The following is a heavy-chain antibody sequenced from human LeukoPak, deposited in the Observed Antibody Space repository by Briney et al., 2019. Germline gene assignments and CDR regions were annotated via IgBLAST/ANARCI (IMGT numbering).Heavy chain of an antibody. CDR3: ARDLAGHYYGSGSSFDY. D-gene: IGHD3-10*01. CDR2: IYSGGST. J-gene: IGHJ4*02. CDR1: GFTVSSNY. V-gene: IGHV3-66*01. Sequence: GGSLRLSCAASGFTVSSNYMSWVRQAPGKGLEWVSVIYSGGSTYYADSVKGRFTISRDNAKNSLFLQMDSLRAEDTAVYYCARDLAGHYYGSGSSFDYWGQGTLVTVSS.